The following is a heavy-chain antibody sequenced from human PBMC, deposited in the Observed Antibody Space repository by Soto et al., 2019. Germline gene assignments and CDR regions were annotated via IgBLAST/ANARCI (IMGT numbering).Heavy chain of an antibody. D-gene: IGHD2-2*02. CDR2: IYYSGST. CDR3: ARDGGYCSSNSCYTRGYYGMDV. Sequence: SETLSLTCTVSGGSISSYYWSWIRQPPGKGLEWIGYIYYSGSTNYNPSLKSRVTISVDTSKNQFSLKLSSVTAADTAVYYCARDGGYCSSNSCYTRGYYGMDVWGQGTTVTISS. V-gene: IGHV4-59*01. CDR1: GGSISSYY. J-gene: IGHJ6*02.